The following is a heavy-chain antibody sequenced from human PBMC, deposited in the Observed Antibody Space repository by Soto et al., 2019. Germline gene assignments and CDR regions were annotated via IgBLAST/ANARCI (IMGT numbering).Heavy chain of an antibody. D-gene: IGHD2-15*01. Sequence: QVQLVESGGGVVQPGTSLRLSCTASGFTFNSYGIHWVRQAPGKRLEWLALIEYNAKNRFYADSVKGRFSISRDNSRKTVYLQVNGLRAEDTAVYYCAREGDDYCSATRCFHYYGLDVWGQGTKVIVSS. CDR3: AREGDDYCSATRCFHYYGLDV. J-gene: IGHJ6*02. CDR2: IEYNAKNR. CDR1: GFTFNSYG. V-gene: IGHV3-33*05.